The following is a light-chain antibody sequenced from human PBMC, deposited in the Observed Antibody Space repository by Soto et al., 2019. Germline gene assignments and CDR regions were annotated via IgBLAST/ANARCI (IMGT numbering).Light chain of an antibody. V-gene: IGLV1-51*01. CDR3: GSWDSSLSDHV. CDR1: SSNIGGNS. Sequence: SLLPHLPSVSSSPGEKVTISCSGSSSNIGGNSVSWYQQLPGTAPKLLIYDDNKRPSGIPDRFSGSKSGTSATLGITGFQTGDEPDYYCGSWDSSLSDHVFGTGTKVTVL. J-gene: IGLJ1*01. CDR2: DDN.